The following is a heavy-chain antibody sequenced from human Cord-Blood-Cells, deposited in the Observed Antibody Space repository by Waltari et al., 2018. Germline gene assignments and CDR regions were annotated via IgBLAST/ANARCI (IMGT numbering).Heavy chain of an antibody. D-gene: IGHD3-22*01. V-gene: IGHV3-21*01. J-gene: IGHJ4*02. CDR3: AVHSSGYYYG. Sequence: EVQLVESGGGLVKPGGSLRLSCAASGFTFSSYSMNWVRQAPGKGLECVSSISSSSSYIYYVDSVKGRCTISRDNAKNSLYLQMNSLRAEDTAVYYCAVHSSGYYYGWGQGTLVTVSS. CDR1: GFTFSSYS. CDR2: ISSSSSYI.